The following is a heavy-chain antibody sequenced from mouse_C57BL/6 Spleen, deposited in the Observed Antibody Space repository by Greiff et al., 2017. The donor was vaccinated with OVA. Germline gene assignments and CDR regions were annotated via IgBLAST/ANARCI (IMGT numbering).Heavy chain of an antibody. V-gene: IGHV1-85*01. CDR1: GYTFTSYD. Sequence: VQLQQSGPELVKPGASVKLSCKASGYTFTSYDINWVKQRPGQGLEWIGGIYPRGGSTKYNEKFKGKATLTVDTSSSTAYMELHSLTSEDSAVYFCARWGDYGLYDFDDWGQGTTLTVSS. CDR3: ARWGDYGLYDFDD. J-gene: IGHJ2*01. D-gene: IGHD2-4*01. CDR2: IYPRGGST.